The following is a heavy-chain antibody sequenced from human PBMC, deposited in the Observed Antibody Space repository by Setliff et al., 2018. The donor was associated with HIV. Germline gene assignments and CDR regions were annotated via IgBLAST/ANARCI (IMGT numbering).Heavy chain of an antibody. CDR3: ARLMKTYYYDTSGYYAPWGNFDH. J-gene: IGHJ4*02. V-gene: IGHV2-26*01. D-gene: IGHD3-22*01. Sequence: PTLVNPTETLTLTCTVSGFSLSNTRMGVSWIRQPPGKALEWLTHIFSDDEKAYSTSLKSRLTISKDTSKIQVVLTMTNLDPVDTATYYCARLMKTYYYDTSGYYAPWGNFDHWGQGTLVTVSS. CDR2: IFSDDEK. CDR1: GFSLSNTRMG.